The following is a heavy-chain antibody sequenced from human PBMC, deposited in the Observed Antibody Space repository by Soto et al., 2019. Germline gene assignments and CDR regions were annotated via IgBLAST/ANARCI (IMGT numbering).Heavy chain of an antibody. V-gene: IGHV3-7*01. J-gene: IGHJ3*02. CDR3: ARAPLPEYARDAFDI. D-gene: IGHD2-2*01. Sequence: PGGSLRLSCAASGFTFSSYWMSWVRQAPGKGLEWVANIKQDGSEKYYVDSVKGRFTISRDNAKNSLYLQMNSLRAEDTAVYYCARAPLPEYARDAFDIWGQGTMVPSPQ. CDR2: IKQDGSEK. CDR1: GFTFSSYW.